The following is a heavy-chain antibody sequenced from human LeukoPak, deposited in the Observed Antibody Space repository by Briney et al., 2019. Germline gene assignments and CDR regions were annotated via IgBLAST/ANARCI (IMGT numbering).Heavy chain of an antibody. CDR1: GFTFDDYA. CDR3: AKVIWYGSGLTYGMDV. Sequence: GRSLRLSCAASGFTFDDYAMHWVRQAPGKGLEWVSGISWNSGSIGYADSVKGRFTISRDNAKNSLYLQMNSLRAEDTALYYCAKVIWYGSGLTYGMDVWGQGTTVTVSS. CDR2: ISWNSGSI. V-gene: IGHV3-9*01. J-gene: IGHJ6*02. D-gene: IGHD3-10*01.